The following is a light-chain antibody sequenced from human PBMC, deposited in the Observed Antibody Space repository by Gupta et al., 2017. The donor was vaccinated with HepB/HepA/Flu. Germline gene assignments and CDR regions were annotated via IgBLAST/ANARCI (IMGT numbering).Light chain of an antibody. CDR3: QTWDTGIQV. J-gene: IGLJ2*01. V-gene: IGLV4-69*01. CDR2: LNSDGSH. CDR1: IGHSSYA. Sequence: QLVLTQSPSASASLGASVKLTCTLSIGHSSYAIAWHQQQPEKGPRYLMKLNSDGSHSKGDGIPDRFSGSSSGAERYLTISSLQSEDEADYYCQTWDTGIQVFGGGTKLTVL.